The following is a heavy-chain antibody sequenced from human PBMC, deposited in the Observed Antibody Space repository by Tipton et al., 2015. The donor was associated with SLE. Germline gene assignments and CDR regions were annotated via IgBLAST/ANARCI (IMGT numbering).Heavy chain of an antibody. J-gene: IGHJ4*02. Sequence: SLRLSCAASGFRFSSYEMNWVRQAPGEGLEWVSYISGSGTNKYYADSVKGRFTISRDNAKNSLYLQMNSLRAEDTALYYCTIEYSSSDAFDFWGQGTLVTVSS. CDR3: TIEYSSSDAFDF. CDR1: GFRFSSYE. D-gene: IGHD6-6*01. CDR2: ISGSGTNK. V-gene: IGHV3-48*03.